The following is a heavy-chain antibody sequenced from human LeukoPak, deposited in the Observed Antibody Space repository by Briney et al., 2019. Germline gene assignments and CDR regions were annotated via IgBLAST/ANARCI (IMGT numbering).Heavy chain of an antibody. CDR1: GGSISSYY. Sequence: RPSETLSLTCTVSGGSISSYYWSWVRQPAGKGLEWIGRIYTSGSTNYNPSLKSRVTMSVGTSKNQFSLKLSSVTAADTAVYYCARDMDIVVVPAAQGNWYFDLWGRGTLVTVSS. V-gene: IGHV4-4*07. CDR2: IYTSGST. CDR3: ARDMDIVVVPAAQGNWYFDL. J-gene: IGHJ2*01. D-gene: IGHD2-2*03.